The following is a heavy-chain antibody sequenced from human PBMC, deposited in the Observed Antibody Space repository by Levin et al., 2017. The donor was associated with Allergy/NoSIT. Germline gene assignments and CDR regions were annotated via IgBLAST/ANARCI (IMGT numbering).Heavy chain of an antibody. CDR2: INSDGSST. D-gene: IGHD2-15*01. CDR3: ARVLYCSDAGCYSYLGS. CDR1: GFTFRSYW. J-gene: IGHJ4*02. Sequence: QPSETLSLTCAASGFTFRSYWMHWVRQAPGKGLVWVSRINSDGSSTTYADSVKGRFTISRDNARNTLYLQMNSLRAEDTAVYYCARVLYCSDAGCYSYLGSWGQGTLVTVSS. V-gene: IGHV3-74*01.